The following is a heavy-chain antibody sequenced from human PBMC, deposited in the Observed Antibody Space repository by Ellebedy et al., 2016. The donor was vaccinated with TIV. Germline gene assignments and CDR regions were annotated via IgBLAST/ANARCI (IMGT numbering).Heavy chain of an antibody. CDR1: GDTFSTHA. CDR2: IIPIFGAA. D-gene: IGHD3-10*01. CDR3: ATMIRGVYTFDH. Sequence: AASVKVSCKASGDTFSTHAITWVRQAPGQGLEWMGRIIPIFGAANYAQKFQGRVMITADESTSTAYMDLSSLRSDDTAVYYCATMIRGVYTFDHWGQGTLVTVSP. V-gene: IGHV1-69*13. J-gene: IGHJ4*02.